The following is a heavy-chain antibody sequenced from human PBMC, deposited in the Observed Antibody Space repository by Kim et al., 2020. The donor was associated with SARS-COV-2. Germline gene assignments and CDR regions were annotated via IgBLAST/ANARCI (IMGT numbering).Heavy chain of an antibody. D-gene: IGHD6-19*01. Sequence: GGSLRLSCAASGFTFSDYGMHWVRQAPGKGLEWVAVAWSDGSNKHYADSVKGRFTVSRVNSRNTLYLQMKSLRAEDTAVYYCARLHSSGWYGLGYFDYWGQGALVTVSS. CDR2: AWSDGSNK. J-gene: IGHJ4*02. V-gene: IGHV3-33*01. CDR1: GFTFSDYG. CDR3: ARLHSSGWYGLGYFDY.